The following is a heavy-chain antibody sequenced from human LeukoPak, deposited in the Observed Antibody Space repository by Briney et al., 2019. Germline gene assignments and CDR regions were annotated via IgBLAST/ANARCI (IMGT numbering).Heavy chain of an antibody. CDR3: ATFGVIVRNDYFDY. CDR1: GFTFSSYS. D-gene: IGHD3-3*01. J-gene: IGHJ4*02. V-gene: IGHV3-21*03. Sequence: GGSLRLSCAASGFTFSSYSMNWVRQAPGKGLEWVSSISSSSSYIYYADLVKGRFTISRDNSKNTLFLQMSSLRAEDTAVYYCATFGVIVRNDYFDYWGQGALVAVSS. CDR2: ISSSSSYI.